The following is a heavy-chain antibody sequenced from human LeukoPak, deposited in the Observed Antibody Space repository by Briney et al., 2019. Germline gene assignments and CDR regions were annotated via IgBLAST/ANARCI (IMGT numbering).Heavy chain of an antibody. Sequence: PSETLSLTCAVYGGSFSGYYWSWIRQPPGKGREWIGEINHSGSTNYNPSLKSRVTISVDTSKNQFSLKLSSVTAADTAVYYCARGLTERREGLDWFGPWGQGTLATVSS. CDR1: GGSFSGYY. V-gene: IGHV4-34*01. D-gene: IGHD1-1*01. CDR2: INHSGST. J-gene: IGHJ5*02. CDR3: ARGLTERREGLDWFGP.